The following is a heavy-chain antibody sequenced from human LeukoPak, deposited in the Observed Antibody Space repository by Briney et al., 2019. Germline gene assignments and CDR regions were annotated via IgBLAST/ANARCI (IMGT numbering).Heavy chain of an antibody. CDR1: GFTFSNYW. Sequence: PGGSLRLSCAASGFTFSNYWMHWVRQAPGKGLVWVSRINGDSSTTGYADSVKGRFTISRDNAKNTAYLQINSLRAEDTAVYYCVRLKGGYWGQGTLVTVSS. CDR2: INGDSSTT. J-gene: IGHJ4*02. CDR3: VRLKGGY. D-gene: IGHD1-26*01. V-gene: IGHV3-74*01.